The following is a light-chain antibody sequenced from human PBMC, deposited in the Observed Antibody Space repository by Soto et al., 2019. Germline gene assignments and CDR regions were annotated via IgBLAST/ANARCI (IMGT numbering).Light chain of an antibody. V-gene: IGKV1-5*01. CDR2: HAS. CDR3: QQYNSYS. CDR1: QIISNW. J-gene: IGKJ1*01. Sequence: DIQMTQSPSTLPASVGYRFTITCRASQIISNWLSWYQQRPGPAPKVLIYHASNLQSGVPSRFSGSGSGTEITLTISSLQPDDFATYYCQQYNSYSFGQGTKGDIK.